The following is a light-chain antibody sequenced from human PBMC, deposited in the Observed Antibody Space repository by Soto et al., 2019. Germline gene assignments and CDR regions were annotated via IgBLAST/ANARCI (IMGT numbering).Light chain of an antibody. J-gene: IGLJ2*01. CDR1: SGHSSYA. CDR2: LDNDGSH. CDR3: QTWGTGIVV. V-gene: IGLV4-69*01. Sequence: QPVLTQSPSASASLGASVNLTCTLSSGHSSYAIAWHQQQPEKGPRYLMKLDNDGSHFKGDGIPDRFSGSSSGAERYLTISSLQSEDEADYFCQTWGTGIVVFGGGTKLTVL.